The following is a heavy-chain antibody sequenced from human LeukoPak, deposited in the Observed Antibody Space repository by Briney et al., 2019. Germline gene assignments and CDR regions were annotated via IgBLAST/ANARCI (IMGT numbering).Heavy chain of an antibody. V-gene: IGHV4-39*01. J-gene: IGHJ4*02. D-gene: IGHD5-24*01. CDR3: ARGGSRDGYNRPLDY. CDR2: IYYSGST. CDR1: GGSISSSSYY. Sequence: PSETLSLTCTVSGGSISSSSYYWGWIRQPPGKGLEWIGSIYYSGSTYYNPSLKSRVTISVDTSKDQFSLKLSSVTAADTAVYYCARGGSRDGYNRPLDYWGQGTLVTVSS.